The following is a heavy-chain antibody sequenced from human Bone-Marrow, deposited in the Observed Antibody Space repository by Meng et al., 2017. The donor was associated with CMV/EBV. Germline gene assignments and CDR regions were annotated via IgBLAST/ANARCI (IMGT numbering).Heavy chain of an antibody. CDR1: GGSISRSNW. Sequence: SDTLSLTCAVSGGSISRSNWWSWVRQPPGKGLEWIGEIYHSGSTNYNPSLKSRVTISVEKSKNQFSLKLSSVTAAETAVYYCARLVLGQDWFDPWGQGTLVTVSS. D-gene: IGHD6-13*01. CDR3: ARLVLGQDWFDP. J-gene: IGHJ5*02. CDR2: IYHSGST. V-gene: IGHV4-4*02.